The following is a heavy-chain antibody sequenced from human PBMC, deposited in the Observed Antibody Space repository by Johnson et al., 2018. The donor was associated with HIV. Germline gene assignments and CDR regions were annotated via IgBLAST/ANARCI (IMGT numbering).Heavy chain of an antibody. D-gene: IGHD3-22*01. CDR2: IYSGGST. V-gene: IGHV3-53*01. J-gene: IGHJ3*01. CDR3: ARGYYYDSSGYYDAFDV. Sequence: VQLVESGGGLIQPGGSLRLSCAASGFTVSSNYMSWVRQAPGKGLEWVSVIYSGGSTYYADSVKGRFTISRDNSKNTLYLQMNSLRAEDPAGYYCARGYYYDSSGYYDAFDVWGQGTVLTVSS. CDR1: GFTVSSNY.